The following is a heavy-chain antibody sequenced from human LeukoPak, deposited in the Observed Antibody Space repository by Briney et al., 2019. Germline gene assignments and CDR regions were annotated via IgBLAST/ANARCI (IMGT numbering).Heavy chain of an antibody. CDR1: GGSFSGYY. V-gene: IGHV4-34*01. J-gene: IGHJ5*02. D-gene: IGHD3-10*01. CDR3: ARGITMVRGVTSPNWFDP. Sequence: PSETLSLTCAVYGGSFSGYYWSWIRQPPGKGLEWIGEINHSGSTNYNPSLKSRVTISVDTSKNQFSLKLSSVTAADTAVYYCARGITMVRGVTSPNWFDPWGQGTLVTVSS. CDR2: INHSGST.